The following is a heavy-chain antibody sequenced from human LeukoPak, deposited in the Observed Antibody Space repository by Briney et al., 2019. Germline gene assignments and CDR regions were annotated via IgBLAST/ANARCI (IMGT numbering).Heavy chain of an antibody. CDR3: AREQFEAFDI. CDR1: GFIFSSYS. CDR2: IGGSSSSI. V-gene: IGHV3-21*01. D-gene: IGHD5-24*01. J-gene: IGHJ3*02. Sequence: GGSLRLSCAASGFIFSSYSMNWVRQAPGKGLEWVSSIGGSSSSIYYADSVKGRFTISRDNAKNSLYLQMNGLRAEDTAVYYCAREQFEAFDIWGQGTMVTVSS.